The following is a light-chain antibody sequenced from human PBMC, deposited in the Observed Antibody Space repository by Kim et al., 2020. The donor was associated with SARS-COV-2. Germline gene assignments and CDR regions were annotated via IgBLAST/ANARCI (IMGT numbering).Light chain of an antibody. CDR1: SSNSGAGYD. CDR2: INN. V-gene: IGLV1-40*01. Sequence: QRVTISCTGASSNSGAGYDVHWYQQLPRTAPKLLIYINNNRPSGVPDRFSGSKSGTSASLAITGLQAEDEAHYYCQSYDRSLSGVVFGGGTQLTVL. CDR3: QSYDRSLSGVV. J-gene: IGLJ2*01.